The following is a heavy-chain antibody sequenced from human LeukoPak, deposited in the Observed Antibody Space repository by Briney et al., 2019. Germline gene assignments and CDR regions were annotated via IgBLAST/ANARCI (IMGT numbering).Heavy chain of an antibody. CDR2: IYHSGST. J-gene: IGHJ4*02. V-gene: IGHV4-38-2*02. CDR1: GGSISSGYY. Sequence: PSETLSLTCTVSGGSISSGYYWGWIRQPPGKGLEWIGSIYHSGSTYYNPSLKSRVTISVDTSKNQFSLKLSSVTAADTAVYYCARDQDSSWFDYWGQGTLVTVSS. D-gene: IGHD6-13*01. CDR3: ARDQDSSWFDY.